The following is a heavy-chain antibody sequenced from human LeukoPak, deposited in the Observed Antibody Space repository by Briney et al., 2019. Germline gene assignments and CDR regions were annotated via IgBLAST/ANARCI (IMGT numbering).Heavy chain of an antibody. CDR1: NVAVKNYY. CDR3: ATLVYSGSRYHFDT. V-gene: IGHV4-59*02. Sequence: SETLSLTCSVSNVAVKNYYWTWIRQPPGQGLEWIGNFLYSGTTTYRASLDSRLIISVDNSKNTVSLRLFSVTAADTAVYYCATLVYSGSRYHFDTWGQGTLVTVSS. D-gene: IGHD1-26*01. J-gene: IGHJ4*02. CDR2: FLYSGTT.